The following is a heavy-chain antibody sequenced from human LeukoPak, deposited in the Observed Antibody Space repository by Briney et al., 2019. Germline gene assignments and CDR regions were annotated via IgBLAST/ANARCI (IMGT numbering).Heavy chain of an antibody. CDR2: ISNDGSST. CDR1: GFTFTTFW. D-gene: IGHD2-2*01. CDR3: AKDRLGYCSSTTCYGFDY. J-gene: IGHJ4*02. Sequence: GGSLRLSCATSGFTFTTFWMHWVRQAPGKGLVWVSRISNDGSSTNYADSVKGRFTISRDNSKNTLYLQMNSLRAEDTAVYYCAKDRLGYCSSTTCYGFDYWGQGTLVTVSS. V-gene: IGHV3-74*01.